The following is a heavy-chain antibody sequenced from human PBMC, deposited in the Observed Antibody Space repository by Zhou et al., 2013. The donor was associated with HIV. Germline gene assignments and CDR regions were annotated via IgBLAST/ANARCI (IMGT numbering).Heavy chain of an antibody. CDR2: IIPILGIA. D-gene: IGHD1-26*01. J-gene: IGHJ5*02. Sequence: QVQLVQSGAEVKKPGSSVKVSCKASGGTFSSYAISWVRQAPGQGLEWMGRIIPILGIANYAQKFQGRVTITADKSTSTAYMELSSLRSEDTAVYYCARVMNSGSYGNWFDPWGQGTLVTVSS. V-gene: IGHV1-69*04. CDR1: GGTFSSYA. CDR3: ARVMNSGSYGNWFDP.